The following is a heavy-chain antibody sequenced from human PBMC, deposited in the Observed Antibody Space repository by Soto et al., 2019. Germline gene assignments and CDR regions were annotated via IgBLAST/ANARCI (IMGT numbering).Heavy chain of an antibody. D-gene: IGHD3-10*01. V-gene: IGHV3-23*01. J-gene: IGHJ4*02. CDR2: NSASGGTT. CDR1: GFTLSRNA. CDR3: AKQRADFGSGSDTFYLDN. Sequence: EVQLLESGGGLVQPGGSLRMSCLASGFTLSRNAMSWVRQAPGKGLEWVSANSASGGTTHSADSVKGRFAVSRDNSNNTLYLQMDSLSAEDTAVYYCAKQRADFGSGSDTFYLDNWGQGSLVTVSS.